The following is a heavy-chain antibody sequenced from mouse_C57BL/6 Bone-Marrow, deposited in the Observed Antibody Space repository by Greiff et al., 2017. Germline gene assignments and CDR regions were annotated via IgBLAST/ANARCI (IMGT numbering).Heavy chain of an antibody. CDR1: GYTFTEYT. Sequence: QVQLQQSGAELGKPGASVKLSCKASGYTFTEYTIHWVKQRSGPGLGWIGWFYPGSGSIKYNEKFKDKATLTADKSSSTVYMELSRLTSEASAVYFCARHEDYSNYFDYWGQGTTLTVSS. CDR2: FYPGSGSI. V-gene: IGHV1-62-2*01. CDR3: ARHEDYSNYFDY. J-gene: IGHJ2*01. D-gene: IGHD2-5*01.